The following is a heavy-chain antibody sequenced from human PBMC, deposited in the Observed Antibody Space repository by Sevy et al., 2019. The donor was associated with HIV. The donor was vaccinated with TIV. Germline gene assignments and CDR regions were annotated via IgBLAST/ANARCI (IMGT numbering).Heavy chain of an antibody. CDR1: GGSISSSSYY. CDR3: ASYTDYYDSSGYYSDFQH. D-gene: IGHD3-22*01. Sequence: SETLSLTCTVSGGSISSSSYYWGWICQPPGKGLEWIGSIYYSGSTYYNPSLKSRVTISVDTSKNQFSLKLSSVTAADTAVYYCASYTDYYDSSGYYSDFQHWGQGTLVTVSS. CDR2: IYYSGST. V-gene: IGHV4-39*01. J-gene: IGHJ1*01.